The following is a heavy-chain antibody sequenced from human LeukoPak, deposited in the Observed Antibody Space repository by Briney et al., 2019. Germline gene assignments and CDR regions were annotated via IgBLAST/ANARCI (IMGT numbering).Heavy chain of an antibody. CDR3: AKAINRIAVAVTTLFDY. CDR2: ISGSGRST. D-gene: IGHD6-19*01. CDR1: GFTLSSYA. J-gene: IGHJ4*02. V-gene: IGHV3-23*01. Sequence: GGSLRLSCAASGFTLSSYAMSWVRQALGKGLEWVSAISGSGRSTYYADSVKGRFTISRDDSKSTLYLQMNSLRAEDTAVYYCAKAINRIAVAVTTLFDYWGQGTLVTVSS.